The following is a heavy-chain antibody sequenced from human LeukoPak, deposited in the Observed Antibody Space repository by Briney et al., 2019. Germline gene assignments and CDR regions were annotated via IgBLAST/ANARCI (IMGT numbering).Heavy chain of an antibody. CDR3: ARDLDDEGLDY. Sequence: SETLSLTCTVSGASISNYYWTWIRQPPGKGLEWIGYIFYSGTTNYNPSLKSRVTMSVDTSKNQFSLKLSSVTAADTAVYYCARDLDDEGLDYWGQGTLVTVSS. D-gene: IGHD3-3*01. CDR1: GASISNYY. V-gene: IGHV4-59*01. J-gene: IGHJ4*02. CDR2: IFYSGTT.